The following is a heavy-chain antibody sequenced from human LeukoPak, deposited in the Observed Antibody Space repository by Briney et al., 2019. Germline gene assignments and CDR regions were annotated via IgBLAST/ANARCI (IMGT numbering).Heavy chain of an antibody. V-gene: IGHV3-23*01. CDR1: GFTFSSYS. J-gene: IGHJ4*02. CDR3: AKDLSHGEYYFDY. CDR2: ISGSGGST. D-gene: IGHD3-10*01. Sequence: GGSLRLSCAASGFTFSSYSMNWVRQAPGKGLEWVSAISGSGGSTYYADSVKGRFTISRDNSKNTLYLQMNSLRAEDTAVYYCAKDLSHGEYYFDYWGQGTLVTVSS.